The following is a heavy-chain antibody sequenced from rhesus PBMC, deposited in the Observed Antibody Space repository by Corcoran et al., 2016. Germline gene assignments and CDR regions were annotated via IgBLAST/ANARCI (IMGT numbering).Heavy chain of an antibody. CDR3: ARGYFNCWTGYYFDV. D-gene: IGHD3-3*01. Sequence: QVQLVQSGAQVKKPGTSVKLSCKASGYIFTHYYINWVRQAPGQVLEWMGWINPSNVNKGYDTKIQGRVTMTRETSNNPDYIGLKSLTSEDTAVYYCARGYFNCWTGYYFDVCGPGVRFTVSS. CDR1: GYIFTHYY. CDR2: INPSNVNK. V-gene: IGHV1-200*01. J-gene: IGHJ5-1*01.